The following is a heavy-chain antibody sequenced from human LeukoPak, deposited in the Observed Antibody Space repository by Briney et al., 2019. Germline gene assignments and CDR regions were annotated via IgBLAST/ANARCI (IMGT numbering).Heavy chain of an antibody. CDR1: GFTFSSSA. CDR2: ISGSGGST. Sequence: GGSLRLSCAASGFTFSSSAMSWVRQAPGKGLEWVSAISGSGGSTYYADSVKGRFTISRDNSKNTLYLQMNSLRAEDTAVYYCAETCGGDCYSFPIDYWGQGTLVTVSS. D-gene: IGHD2-21*02. J-gene: IGHJ4*02. V-gene: IGHV3-23*01. CDR3: AETCGGDCYSFPIDY.